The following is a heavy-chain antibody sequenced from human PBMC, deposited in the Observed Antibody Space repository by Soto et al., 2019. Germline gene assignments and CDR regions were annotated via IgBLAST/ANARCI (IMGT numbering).Heavy chain of an antibody. J-gene: IGHJ6*02. D-gene: IGHD1-7*01. CDR1: GSGFSALA. CDR2: VFNDESSI. CDR3: ARALGVYNWNYADRYGMDV. V-gene: IGHV3-30-3*01. Sequence: PGGCLRLSCTASGSGFSALAMHWIRHPPGKGLEWGAVVFNDESSISYADSVKGRFTISRDNSRNTLYLQMTSLRLEDTAVYYCARALGVYNWNYADRYGMDVWGQGTTVTVSS.